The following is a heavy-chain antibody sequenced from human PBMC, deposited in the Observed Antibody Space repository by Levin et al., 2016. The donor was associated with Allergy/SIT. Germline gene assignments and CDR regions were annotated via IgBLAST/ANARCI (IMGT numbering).Heavy chain of an antibody. CDR3: ARTPPKYYYGSGNLNSFHY. Sequence: GESLKISCKGSGYTFSDYWIGWVRQMPGKGLEWMGIIYPGESDSRYSPSFQGQVTISADNSISTAYLQWNRLKASDSGTYYCARTPPKYYYGSGNLNSFHYWGRGTHVTVSS. CDR1: GYTFSDYW. D-gene: IGHD3-10*01. J-gene: IGHJ4*02. V-gene: IGHV5-51*01. CDR2: IYPGESDS.